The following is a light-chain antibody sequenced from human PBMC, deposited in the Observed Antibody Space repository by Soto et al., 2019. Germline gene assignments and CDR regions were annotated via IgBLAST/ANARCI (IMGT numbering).Light chain of an antibody. Sequence: ETVMTQSPATLSASPGDEATLSCRASQSVGRNVAWYRQKVGQGPRLLIYTASTRATGIPVRFSGSGAGTYFTLTISGMQSDDFATYYCLQNNEWPLTFGGGTKVEIK. V-gene: IGKV3D-15*01. CDR3: LQNNEWPLT. J-gene: IGKJ4*01. CDR1: QSVGRN. CDR2: TAS.